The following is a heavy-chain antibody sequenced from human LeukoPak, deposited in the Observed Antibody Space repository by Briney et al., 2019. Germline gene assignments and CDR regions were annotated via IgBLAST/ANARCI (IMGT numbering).Heavy chain of an antibody. CDR1: GGSISSYY. Sequence: PSETLSLTCTVSGGSISSYYWSWIRQPAGKGLEWIGRIYTSGSTNYNPSLKSRVTMSVDTSKNQFSLKLSSVTAADTAVYYCARGRPSDIVVVVAATLSAPFDYWGQGTLVTVSS. J-gene: IGHJ4*02. CDR3: ARGRPSDIVVVVAATLSAPFDY. V-gene: IGHV4-4*07. D-gene: IGHD2-15*01. CDR2: IYTSGST.